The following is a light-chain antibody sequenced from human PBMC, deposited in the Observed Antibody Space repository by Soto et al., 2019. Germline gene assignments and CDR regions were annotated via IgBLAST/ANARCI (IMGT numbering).Light chain of an antibody. CDR1: QEINFY. V-gene: IGKV1-33*01. J-gene: IGKJ4*01. CDR3: QQYDNLPFT. Sequence: DIQLTQSPSSLSASVGDTVTIICQASQEINFYLNWYQQKPGKAPKLLIHDTSKLETGVPSRFSGSRSGTDFTLTISSLQPEDLATYHCQQYDNLPFTVGGGTKVDSK. CDR2: DTS.